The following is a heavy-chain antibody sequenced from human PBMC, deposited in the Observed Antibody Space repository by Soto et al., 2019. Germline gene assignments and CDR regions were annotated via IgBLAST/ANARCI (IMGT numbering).Heavy chain of an antibody. CDR3: ARGLYYYDSSGYYYQVPDWFDP. D-gene: IGHD3-22*01. Sequence: SETLSLTCTVSGGSISSGGYYWSWIRQHPGKGLEWIGYIYYSGSTYYNPSLKSRVTISVDTSKNQFSLKLSSVTVADTAVYYCARGLYYYDSSGYYYQVPDWFDPWGQGTLVTVSS. J-gene: IGHJ5*02. V-gene: IGHV4-31*03. CDR1: GGSISSGGYY. CDR2: IYYSGST.